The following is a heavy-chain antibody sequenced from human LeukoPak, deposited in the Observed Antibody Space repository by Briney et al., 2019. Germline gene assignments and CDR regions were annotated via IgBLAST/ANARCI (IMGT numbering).Heavy chain of an antibody. D-gene: IGHD2-15*01. J-gene: IGHJ4*02. Sequence: GGSLRLSCTASGFNFSTYWMNWVRQAPGKGLEWVSYISSSGRTIYYADSVKGRFTISRDNAKNSLYLRMSGLRAEDTAVYYCASYSPYFESWGQGTLVTVSS. CDR1: GFNFSTYW. CDR3: ASYSPYFES. CDR2: ISSSGRTI. V-gene: IGHV3-48*03.